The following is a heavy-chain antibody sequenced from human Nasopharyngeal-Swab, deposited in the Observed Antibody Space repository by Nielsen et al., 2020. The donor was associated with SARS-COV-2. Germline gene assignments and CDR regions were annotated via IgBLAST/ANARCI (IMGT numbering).Heavy chain of an antibody. V-gene: IGHV5-51*01. Sequence: GESLKISCKGSGYSFTSYWIGWVRQMPGKGLEWMWIIYPGDSDTRYSPSFQGQVTISADKSISTAYLQWSSLKASDTAMYYCARLGGYSGYGYYYYGMDVWGQGTTVTVSS. CDR2: IYPGDSDT. D-gene: IGHD5-12*01. J-gene: IGHJ6*02. CDR3: ARLGGYSGYGYYYYGMDV. CDR1: GYSFTSYW.